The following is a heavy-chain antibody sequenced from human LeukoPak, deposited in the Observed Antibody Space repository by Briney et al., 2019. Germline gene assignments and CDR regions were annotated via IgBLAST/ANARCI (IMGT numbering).Heavy chain of an antibody. D-gene: IGHD3-22*01. J-gene: IGHJ4*02. CDR1: GFTFSNAW. Sequence: GGSLRLSCAASGFTFSNAWMNWVRQAPGKGLEWVGRIKSKTDGGTTDYAAPVKGRFTISRDDSKNTLYLQMNSLTTEDTAIYYCTTEYYYDSPGIFDYWGQGTLVTVSS. CDR3: TTEYYYDSPGIFDY. CDR2: IKSKTDGGTT. V-gene: IGHV3-15*07.